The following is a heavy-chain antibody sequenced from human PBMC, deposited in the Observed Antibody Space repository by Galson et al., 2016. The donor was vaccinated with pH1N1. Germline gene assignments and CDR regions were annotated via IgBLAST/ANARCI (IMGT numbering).Heavy chain of an antibody. V-gene: IGHV1-69*05. J-gene: IGHJ4*02. CDR1: GGTFTFYA. D-gene: IGHD3-22*01. Sequence: KVSCKASGGTFTFYAFTWVRQAPGQGLEWMGGTIPVFGAPTYAQKFQGRVTITTDDSTRTAYMELRSLRSEDTAVYYCATRRGKDYSDRGGYLAYWGQGTLVTVPS. CDR3: ATRRGKDYSDRGGYLAY. CDR2: TIPVFGAP.